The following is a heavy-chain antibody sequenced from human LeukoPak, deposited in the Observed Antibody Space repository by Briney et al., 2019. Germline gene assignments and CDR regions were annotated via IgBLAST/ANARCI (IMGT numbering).Heavy chain of an antibody. CDR1: GYRFTIFD. Sequence: ASVKISCKTSGYRFTIFDINWVRQAPGQGLEGMGWMNPDNGNTGYAQKFQGRVSMSGDTSISTAFMVLSSLRSDDTAVYFCARGPPESSSSDYWGQGTLVTVSS. CDR3: ARGPPESSSSDY. V-gene: IGHV1-8*01. CDR2: MNPDNGNT. D-gene: IGHD6-13*01. J-gene: IGHJ4*02.